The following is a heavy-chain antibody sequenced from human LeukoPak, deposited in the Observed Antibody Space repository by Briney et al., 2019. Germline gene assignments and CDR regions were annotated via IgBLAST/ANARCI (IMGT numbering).Heavy chain of an antibody. CDR2: INHSGST. Sequence: SETLSLTCAVYGGSFSGYYWSWIRQPPGEGLEWIGEINHSGSTNYNPSLKSRVTISVDTSKNQFSLKLSSVTAADTAVYYCARGRPHKDAFDIWGQGTMVTVSS. V-gene: IGHV4-34*01. J-gene: IGHJ3*02. CDR3: ARGRPHKDAFDI. CDR1: GGSFSGYY.